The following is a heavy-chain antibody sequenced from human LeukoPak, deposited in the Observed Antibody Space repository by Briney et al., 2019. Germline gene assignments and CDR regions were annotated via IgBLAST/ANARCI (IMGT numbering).Heavy chain of an antibody. J-gene: IGHJ4*02. D-gene: IGHD6-19*01. CDR1: GYTFTSYD. CDR3: ARDLIAVAGRSLAFDC. CDR2: ISAYNGNT. V-gene: IGHV1-18*01. Sequence: ASVKVSCKASGYTFTSYDISWVRQAPGQGLEWMGWISAYNGNTNYAQKLQGRVTMTTDTSTSTAYMELKSLRSDDTAVYYCARDLIAVAGRSLAFDCWGQGTLITVSS.